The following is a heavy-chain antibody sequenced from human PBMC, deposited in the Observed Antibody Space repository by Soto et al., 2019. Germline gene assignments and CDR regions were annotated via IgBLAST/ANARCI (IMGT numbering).Heavy chain of an antibody. V-gene: IGHV1-18*04. CDR3: ARGGFSSSWRLDY. J-gene: IGHJ4*02. CDR1: GYPFTSYG. CDR2: ISTYNGNT. D-gene: IGHD6-13*01. Sequence: QVQLVQSGAEVKRPGASVKVSCKASGYPFTSYGITWVRQAPGQGLEWMGWISTYNGNTNYVESLQGRVTMTTDTSTTTAYMEVRSLRSDDTAVYYCARGGFSSSWRLDYWGQGTLVTVSS.